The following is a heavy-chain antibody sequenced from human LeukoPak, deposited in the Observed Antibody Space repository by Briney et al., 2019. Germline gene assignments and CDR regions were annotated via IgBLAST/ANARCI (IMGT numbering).Heavy chain of an antibody. CDR3: ARVGAPCY. Sequence: ASGKVSCKASGYTVTSYGISWGRQAPGQGVDWIRCISAYNRNPNHAQQLQGRVTMTTDPSTSTAYMELRSLRSDDTAVYYCARVGAPCYSGQGTLVTVSS. CDR1: GYTVTSYG. J-gene: IGHJ4*02. D-gene: IGHD1-26*01. CDR2: ISAYNRNP. V-gene: IGHV1-18*01.